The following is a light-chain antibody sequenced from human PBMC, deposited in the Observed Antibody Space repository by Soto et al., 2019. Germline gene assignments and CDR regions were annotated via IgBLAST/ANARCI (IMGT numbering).Light chain of an antibody. Sequence: DIQMTQSPSTLSTSVGDRATITCRASQNIDRWLAWYQQKPGKAPKLLIYEASSLEGGVPSRFSGSGAVTEFTLTVSGLQAEVFAIYWCQQYKSGSTFGQGT. J-gene: IGKJ1*01. CDR2: EAS. V-gene: IGKV1-5*01. CDR3: QQYKSGST. CDR1: QNIDRW.